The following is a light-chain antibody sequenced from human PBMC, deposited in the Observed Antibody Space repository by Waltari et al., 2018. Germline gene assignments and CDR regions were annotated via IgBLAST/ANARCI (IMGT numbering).Light chain of an antibody. J-gene: IGLJ3*02. Sequence: VVLTQPPSVSASLGASVQLTCTLASGHNTYAIAWHQQQAEKGPQFLMMVKSDGSHTRWDGFPDSFSGSIAGAERYITISNLQPEEEADYYCQTWATVIFWLFGGGTKLTVL. CDR2: VKSDGSH. V-gene: IGLV4-69*01. CDR1: SGHNTYA. CDR3: QTWATVIFWL.